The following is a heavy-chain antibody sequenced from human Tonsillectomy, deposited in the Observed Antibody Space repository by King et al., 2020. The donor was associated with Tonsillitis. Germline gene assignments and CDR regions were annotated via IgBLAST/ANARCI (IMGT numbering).Heavy chain of an antibody. CDR1: GFTFDDYA. D-gene: IGHD3-22*01. J-gene: IGHJ4*02. CDR2: ISWNSGSI. Sequence: VQLVEAGGGLVQPGRSLRLSCAASGFTFDDYAMHWVRHAPGKGLEWVSGISWNSGSIGYADSVEGRFTISRDTAKNSLYMQMNSLRAEDTALYYCAMSLPRGMNYDSKGGFVSCGQGTLFTVSS. CDR3: AMSLPRGMNYDSKGGFVS. V-gene: IGHV3-9*01.